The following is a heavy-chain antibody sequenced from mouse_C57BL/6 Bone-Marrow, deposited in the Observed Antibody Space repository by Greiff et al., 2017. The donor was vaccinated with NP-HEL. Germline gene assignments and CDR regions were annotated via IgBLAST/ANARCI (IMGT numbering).Heavy chain of an antibody. J-gene: IGHJ2*01. V-gene: IGHV14-4*01. Sequence: EVMLVESGAELVRPGASVKLSCTASGFNIKDDYMHWVKQRPEQGLEWIGWIDPENGDTEYASKFQGKATITADTSSNTAYLQLSSLTSEDTAVYYCTTRAYGNYLYYFDYWGQGTTLTVSS. CDR2: IDPENGDT. CDR1: GFNIKDDY. D-gene: IGHD2-1*01. CDR3: TTRAYGNYLYYFDY.